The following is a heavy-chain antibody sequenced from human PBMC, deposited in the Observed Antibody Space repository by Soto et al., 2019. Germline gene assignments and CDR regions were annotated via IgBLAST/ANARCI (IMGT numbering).Heavy chain of an antibody. CDR1: GFTFSSYA. V-gene: IGHV3-23*01. J-gene: IGHJ4*02. D-gene: IGHD3-22*01. CDR3: AKVSYYYDSSGYYYFDY. Sequence: GGSLRLSCAASGFTFSSYAVSWVRQAPGKGPEWISSISGSGSTIYYADSVKGRFTISRDNSKNTLYLQMSSLRAEDTAVYYCAKVSYYYDSSGYYYFDYWVQGTLVTVSS. CDR2: ISGSGSTI.